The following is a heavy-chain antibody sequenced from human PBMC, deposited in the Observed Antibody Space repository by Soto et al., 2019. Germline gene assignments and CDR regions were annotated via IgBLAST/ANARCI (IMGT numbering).Heavy chain of an antibody. V-gene: IGHV4-34*01. CDR2: INHSGST. CDR1: GGSFSGYY. Sequence: QVQLQQWGAGLLKPSETLSLTCAVYGGSFSGYYWSWIRQPPGKGLEWIGEINHSGSTNYNPSLKSRVTMSVDTSKNQFSLKLSSVTAADTAVYYCASGGYSYGPNFDYWGQGTLVTVSS. D-gene: IGHD5-18*01. CDR3: ASGGYSYGPNFDY. J-gene: IGHJ4*02.